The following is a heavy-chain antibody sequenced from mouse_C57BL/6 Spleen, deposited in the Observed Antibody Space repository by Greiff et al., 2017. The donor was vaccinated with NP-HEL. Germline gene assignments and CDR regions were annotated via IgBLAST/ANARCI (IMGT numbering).Heavy chain of an antibody. CDR1: GFSLTSYG. V-gene: IGHV2-3*01. CDR3: AKRGEHPVY. CDR2: ICGDGST. J-gene: IGHJ2*01. Sequence: VKLVESGPGLVAPSQSLSITCTVSGFSLTSYGVRWVRQPPGKGLEWLGVICGDGSTNYHSAPISRLSISKDNSKSQVFLKLNSQQTDDKATDCCAKRGEHPVYWGQGTTLTVSS.